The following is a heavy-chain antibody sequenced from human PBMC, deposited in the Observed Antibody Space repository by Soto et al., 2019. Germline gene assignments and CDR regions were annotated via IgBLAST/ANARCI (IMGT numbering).Heavy chain of an antibody. Sequence: QVQLQESGPGLVKPSQTLSLTCTVAGGSVSSGGYYWSWIRQHPGQGMGWIGYIYDSWMTYYNPSLQSRVTISVDTPKNQFPPQLSSVTAADTAVYYCATFTTGTGNAYWGQGTLVNVSS. CDR3: ATFTTGTGNAY. CDR2: IYDSWMT. D-gene: IGHD1-1*01. CDR1: GGSVSSGGYY. V-gene: IGHV4-31*03. J-gene: IGHJ4*02.